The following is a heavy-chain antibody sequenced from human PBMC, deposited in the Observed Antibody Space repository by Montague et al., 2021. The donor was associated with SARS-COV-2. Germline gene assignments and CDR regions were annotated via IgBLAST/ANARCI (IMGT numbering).Heavy chain of an antibody. J-gene: IGHJ4*02. CDR1: GGSFSAYY. CDR2: INHSGTT. CDR3: SRTYLGTFDF. Sequence: SETLSLTCAVYGGSFSAYYWSWIRQPPGRGLEWIGEINHSGTTNYKSSLESRLSMSVDTSKNQFSLNLSSVTAADTAVYFCSRTYLGTFDFWGQGILVTVSS. D-gene: IGHD1-7*01. V-gene: IGHV4-34*01.